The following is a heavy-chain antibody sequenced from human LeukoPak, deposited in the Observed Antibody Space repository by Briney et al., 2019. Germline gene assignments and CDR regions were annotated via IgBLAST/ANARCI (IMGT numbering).Heavy chain of an antibody. V-gene: IGHV1-8*01. J-gene: IGHJ5*02. CDR2: MNPNSGNT. D-gene: IGHD2-2*01. Sequence: GASVKVSCKASGYTFTSYDINWVRQATGQGLEWMGWMNPNSGNTGYAQKFQGRVTMTRNTSISTAYMELSSLRSEDTAVYYCARGRFFIPRRARCSSTSCPIPNDWFDPWGQGTLVTVSS. CDR3: ARGRFFIPRRARCSSTSCPIPNDWFDP. CDR1: GYTFTSYD.